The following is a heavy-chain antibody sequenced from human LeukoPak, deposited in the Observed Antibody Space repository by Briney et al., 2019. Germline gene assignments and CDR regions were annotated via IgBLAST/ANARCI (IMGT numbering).Heavy chain of an antibody. CDR1: GGSISSGGYS. CDR2: IYYNEST. J-gene: IGHJ4*02. V-gene: IGHV4-30-2*01. CDR3: AGEWQRRVGGYFDY. Sequence: KPSETLSLTCSVSGGSISSGGYSWSWIRQPPGKGLEWIGYIYYNESTYYNPSLKSRVTISVDRSKNQFSLKLTSVTAADTAVYYCAGEWQRRVGGYFDYWGQGTLVTVSS. D-gene: IGHD5-12*01.